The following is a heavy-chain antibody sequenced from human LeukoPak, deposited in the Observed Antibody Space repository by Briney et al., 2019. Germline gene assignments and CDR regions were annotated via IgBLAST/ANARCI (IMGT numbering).Heavy chain of an antibody. J-gene: IGHJ3*02. D-gene: IGHD3-16*02. Sequence: PGGPMRLSCAAYGFTFSSYWMHWVRQAPGKGLVWVSRINSDGSSTSYADSVKGRFTISRDNAKNTLYLQMNSVRAEDTAVCYCARGGYDYVWGSYPLPDAFDIWGQGTMVTVSS. CDR3: ARGGYDYVWGSYPLPDAFDI. CDR2: INSDGSST. V-gene: IGHV3-74*01. CDR1: GFTFSSYW.